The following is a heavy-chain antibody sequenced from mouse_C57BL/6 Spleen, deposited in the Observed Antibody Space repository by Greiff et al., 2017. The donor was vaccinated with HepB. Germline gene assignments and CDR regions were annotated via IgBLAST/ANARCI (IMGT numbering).Heavy chain of an antibody. CDR1: GYAFSSSW. J-gene: IGHJ2*01. D-gene: IGHD4-1*01. CDR2: IYPGDGDT. V-gene: IGHV1-82*01. CDR3: ARGDWDFDY. Sequence: VKLQESGPELVKPGASVKISCKASGYAFSSSWMNWVKQRPGKGLEWIGRIYPGDGDTNYNGKFKGKATLTADKSSSTAYMPLSSLTSEDSAVYFCARGDWDFDYWGQGTTLTVSS.